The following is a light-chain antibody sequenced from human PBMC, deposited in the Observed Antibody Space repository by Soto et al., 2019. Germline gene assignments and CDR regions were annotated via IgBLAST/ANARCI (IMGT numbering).Light chain of an antibody. J-gene: IGKJ4*01. Sequence: TQMTPSPSTLAASVATLPTITSRASQSIGKWLAWYQQKPGRAPKLLMYDASTLPSGVPSRFSGSGSGTELTLTISSLQPEDFATYYCQQLYSFPLTFGGGTQVDIK. V-gene: IGKV1-9*01. CDR2: DAS. CDR1: QSIGKW. CDR3: QQLYSFPLT.